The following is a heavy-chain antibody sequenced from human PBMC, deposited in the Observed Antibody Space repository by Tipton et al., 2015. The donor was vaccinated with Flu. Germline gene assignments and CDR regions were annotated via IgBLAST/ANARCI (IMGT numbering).Heavy chain of an antibody. CDR2: IYSGGST. V-gene: IGHV3-66*01. Sequence: GSLRLSCAASGFTVSSNYMSWVRQAPGKGLEWVSLIYSGGSTYYADSVKGRFTISRDNSKNTLYLQMNSLRAEDTAVYYCARDPFLGTGDAFDIWGQGSVVIVSS. J-gene: IGHJ3*02. D-gene: IGHD2/OR15-2a*01. CDR3: ARDPFLGTGDAFDI. CDR1: GFTVSSNY.